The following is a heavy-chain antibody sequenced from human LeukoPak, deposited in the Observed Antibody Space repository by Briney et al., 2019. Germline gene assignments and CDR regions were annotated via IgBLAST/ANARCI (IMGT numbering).Heavy chain of an antibody. J-gene: IGHJ4*02. Sequence: QPGRSLRLSCAASGFTFSSYGMHWVRQAPGKGLEWVSSISESGDKTDYADSVRGRFTISRDNSQNTLYLQMNSLRVEDTALYYCAKQWVDCWGQGTLVTVSS. D-gene: IGHD1-26*01. CDR2: ISESGDKT. V-gene: IGHV3-23*01. CDR3: AKQWVDC. CDR1: GFTFSSYG.